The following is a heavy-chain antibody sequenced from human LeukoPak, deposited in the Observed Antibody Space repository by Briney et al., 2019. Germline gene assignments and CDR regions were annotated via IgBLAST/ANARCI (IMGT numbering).Heavy chain of an antibody. V-gene: IGHV3-7*01. J-gene: IGHJ5*02. CDR2: IKQDGSEK. Sequence: GGTLRLSCAASGFTFRNYGMSWVRQAPGKGLEWVANIKQDGSEKYYVDSVKGRFTISRDNAKNSLYLQMNSLRAEDTAVYYCAREGNWNYADNWFVPWGQGTLVTVSS. CDR3: AREGNWNYADNWFVP. CDR1: GFTFRNYG. D-gene: IGHD1-7*01.